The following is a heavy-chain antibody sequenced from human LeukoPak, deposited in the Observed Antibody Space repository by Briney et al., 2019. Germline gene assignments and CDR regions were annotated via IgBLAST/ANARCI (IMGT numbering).Heavy chain of an antibody. CDR3: ARDMKTGYTNWLDP. V-gene: IGHV4-59*12. CDR2: IYYSGST. Sequence: ASETLSLTCTVSGGSISSYYWSWIRQPPGKGLEWIGYIYYSGSTNYNPSLKSRVTISVDTSKNQFSLKLSPVTAADTAVYYCARDMKTGYTNWLDPWGQGTLVTVSS. J-gene: IGHJ5*02. D-gene: IGHD6-13*01. CDR1: GGSISSYY.